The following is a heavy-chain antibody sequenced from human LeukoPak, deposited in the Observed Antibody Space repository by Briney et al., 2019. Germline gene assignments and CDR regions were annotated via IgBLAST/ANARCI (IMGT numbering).Heavy chain of an antibody. J-gene: IGHJ3*02. V-gene: IGHV4-59*01. CDR3: ARGSQQLGNAFDI. CDR2: IYYSGST. D-gene: IGHD6-13*01. Sequence: SETLSLTCTVSDGSISSYYWSWIRQPPGKGLEWIGYIYYSGSTNYNPSLKSRVTISVDTSKNQFSLKLSSVTAADTAVYYCARGSQQLGNAFDIWGQGTMVTVSS. CDR1: DGSISSYY.